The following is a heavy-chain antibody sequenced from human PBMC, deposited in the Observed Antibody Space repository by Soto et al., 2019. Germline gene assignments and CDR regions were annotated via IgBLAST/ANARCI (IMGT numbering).Heavy chain of an antibody. Sequence: LSLTCTVSGASINDFYWSWIRQTPGKGLEWVGFMYYSETTKYNPSLKGRVNMSLDTSKNQVSLHLKSVTAADTAVYYCARANSSTWYKLEYKWFDPWGQGTQVTVSS. CDR1: GASINDFY. J-gene: IGHJ5*02. CDR3: ARANSSTWYKLEYKWFDP. CDR2: MYYSETT. D-gene: IGHD6-13*01. V-gene: IGHV4-59*01.